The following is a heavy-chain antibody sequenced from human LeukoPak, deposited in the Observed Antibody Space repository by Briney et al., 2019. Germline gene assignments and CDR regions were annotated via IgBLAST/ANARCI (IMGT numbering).Heavy chain of an antibody. J-gene: IGHJ4*02. CDR3: ARVRAMIDLHFDY. Sequence: SETLSLTCSVSGGSITSGTYYWDWIRQPPGKGLEWIGTMFYTGRTDYNPSLKSRVTISVDTSKNQFSLKLSSVTAADTAVYYCARVRAMIDLHFDYWGQGTLVTVSS. CDR2: MFYTGRT. CDR1: GGSITSGTYY. D-gene: IGHD3-22*01. V-gene: IGHV4-39*07.